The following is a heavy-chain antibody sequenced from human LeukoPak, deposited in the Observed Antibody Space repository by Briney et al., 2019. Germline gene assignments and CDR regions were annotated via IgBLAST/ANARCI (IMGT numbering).Heavy chain of an antibody. CDR1: GFTFSSYA. V-gene: IGHV3-23*01. CDR2: ISGSGGST. Sequence: GGSLRLSCAASGFTFSSYAMSWVRQAPGKGLAWVSAISGSGGSTYYADSVKGRFTISRDNSKNTLYLQMNSLRAEDTAVYYCAKDPCSGGSCYYFDYWGQGTLVTVSS. CDR3: AKDPCSGGSCYYFDY. J-gene: IGHJ4*02. D-gene: IGHD2-15*01.